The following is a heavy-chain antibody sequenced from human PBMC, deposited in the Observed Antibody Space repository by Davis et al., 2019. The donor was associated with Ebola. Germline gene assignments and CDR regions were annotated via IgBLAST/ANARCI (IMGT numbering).Heavy chain of an antibody. V-gene: IGHV3-21*04. CDR1: GFTFSSYS. CDR2: ISSSSSSI. D-gene: IGHD4-11*01. Sequence: GGSLRLSCAASGFTFSSYSMNWVRQAPGKGLEWVSSISSSSSSIYYADSVKGRFTISRDNAKNSLYLQMNSLRVEDTAVYYCAKRLTTSCYDYWGQGTLVTVSS. J-gene: IGHJ4*02. CDR3: AKRLTTSCYDY.